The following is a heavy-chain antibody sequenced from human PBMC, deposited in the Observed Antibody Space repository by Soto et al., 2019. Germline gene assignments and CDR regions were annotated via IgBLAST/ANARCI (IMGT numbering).Heavy chain of an antibody. CDR3: AKDGGYSYGYSPRYYYGMDV. V-gene: IGHV3-23*01. D-gene: IGHD5-18*01. Sequence: EVQLLESGGGLVQPGGSLRLSCAASGFTFSSYAMSWVRQAPGKGLEWVSAISGSGGCTYYADSVKGRFTISRDNSKNTLYLQMNSLRAEDTAVYYCAKDGGYSYGYSPRYYYGMDVWGQGTTVTVSS. J-gene: IGHJ6*02. CDR1: GFTFSSYA. CDR2: ISGSGGCT.